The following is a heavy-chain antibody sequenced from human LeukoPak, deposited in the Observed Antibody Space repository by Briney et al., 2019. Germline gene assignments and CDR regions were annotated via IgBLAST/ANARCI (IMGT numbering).Heavy chain of an antibody. CDR2: INSDGSST. CDR3: AREAGNYFDY. Sequence: GGSLRLSCAASGFSFSSNWMHWVRQVPGKGLVGVSRINSDGSSTRYADSVKGRFTISRDNAKNTLYLQMSSLRAEDTAVYLCAREAGNYFDYWGQGTVVTVSS. V-gene: IGHV3-74*01. D-gene: IGHD1-14*01. J-gene: IGHJ4*02. CDR1: GFSFSSNW.